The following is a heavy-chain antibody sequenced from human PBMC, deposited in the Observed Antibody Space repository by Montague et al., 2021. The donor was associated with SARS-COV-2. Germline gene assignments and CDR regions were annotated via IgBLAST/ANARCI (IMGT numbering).Heavy chain of an antibody. CDR2: ISYSGDT. D-gene: IGHD3/OR15-3a*01. J-gene: IGHJ4*02. Sequence: TLSLTCTVSGDSISSGGYYWSWIRQHPGKGLEWIGYISYSGDTYYTPSLKSRITISVDTSNNQFSLKLRSVTAADTAVYYCARDSSWTPFDFWGQGTLVTVSS. CDR1: GDSISSGGYY. CDR3: ARDSSWTPFDF. V-gene: IGHV4-31*03.